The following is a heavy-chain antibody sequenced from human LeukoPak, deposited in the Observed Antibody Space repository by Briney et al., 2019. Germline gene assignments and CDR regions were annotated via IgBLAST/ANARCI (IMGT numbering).Heavy chain of an antibody. CDR1: GYTSSDSY. CDR2: ISSTSSHT. V-gene: IGHV3-11*05. CDR3: ARGSAQWFDP. J-gene: IGHJ5*02. Sequence: GGSLRLSCAPPGYTSSDSYISCVRQAAGKGVEWVSYISSTSSHTHCADSVKGRFTIFRDNAMRSLYLQMNSLRAEDTAVYYCARGSAQWFDPWGQGTLVTVSS.